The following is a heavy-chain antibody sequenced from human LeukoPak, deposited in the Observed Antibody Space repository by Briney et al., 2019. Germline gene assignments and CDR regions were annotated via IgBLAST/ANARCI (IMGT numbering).Heavy chain of an antibody. D-gene: IGHD3-10*01. V-gene: IGHV3-23*01. CDR3: ARVWPKILGWFGELLYESGMDV. J-gene: IGHJ6*02. Sequence: GGSLRLSCAASGFTFGDYAMYWVRQAPGKGLEWVSAISGSGGGTYYANSVKGRFTISRDNSKNTLYLQMNSLRAEDTAVYYCARVWPKILGWFGELLYESGMDVWGQGTTVTVSS. CDR2: ISGSGGGT. CDR1: GFTFGDYA.